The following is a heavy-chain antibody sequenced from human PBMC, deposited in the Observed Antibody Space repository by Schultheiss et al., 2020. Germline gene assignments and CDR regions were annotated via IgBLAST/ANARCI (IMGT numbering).Heavy chain of an antibody. CDR3: ARPRRENYYYYMDV. Sequence: GESLKISCKASGYTFTSYGISWVRQAPGQGLEWMGWISAYNGNTGYAQKFQGRVTITRDTSASTAYMELSSLRSEDTAVYYCARPRRENYYYYMDVWGKGTTVTVSS. CDR2: ISAYNGNT. V-gene: IGHV1-18*04. J-gene: IGHJ6*03. CDR1: GYTFTSYG.